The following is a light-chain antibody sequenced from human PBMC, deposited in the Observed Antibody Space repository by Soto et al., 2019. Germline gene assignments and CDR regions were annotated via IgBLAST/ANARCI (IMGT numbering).Light chain of an antibody. CDR3: HQYYSCPRGT. CDR2: GAS. J-gene: IGKJ3*01. CDR1: QSVNLN. V-gene: IGKV3-15*01. Sequence: EIMMTQSPGTLSVSPGEGATLSCTASQSVNLNLAWYQQKPGQPPRLLLYGASTRATGIPVRFGGSGSGTEFTLPTSSLQCEDSVAYYYHQYYSCPRGTFCPGTKVDIK.